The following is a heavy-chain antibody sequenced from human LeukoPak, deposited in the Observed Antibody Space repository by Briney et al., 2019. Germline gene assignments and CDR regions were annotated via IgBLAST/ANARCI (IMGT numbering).Heavy chain of an antibody. CDR3: ARGGELRFLEWLPRYYYYYGMDV. V-gene: IGHV4-34*01. J-gene: IGHJ6*02. CDR2: INHSGST. D-gene: IGHD3-3*01. Sequence: SETLSLTCAVYGGSFSGYYWSWIRQPPGKGLEWIGEINHSGSTNYNPSLKSRVTISVDTSKNQFSLKLSSVTAADTAVYCCARGGELRFLEWLPRYYYYYGMDVWGQGTTVTVSS. CDR1: GGSFSGYY.